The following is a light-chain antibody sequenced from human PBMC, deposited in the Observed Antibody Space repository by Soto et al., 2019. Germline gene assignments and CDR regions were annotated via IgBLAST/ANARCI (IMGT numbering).Light chain of an antibody. Sequence: DIQMTQSPSTLSAFVGDRVTITCRASQSISSWLAWYQQKPGKAPKLLIYKASSLESGVPSRFSGGGSGTEFTLTINGLQPDDFTTYYCQQYNAYPHTFGQGTKVDNK. CDR1: QSISSW. J-gene: IGKJ2*01. CDR3: QQYNAYPHT. V-gene: IGKV1-5*03. CDR2: KAS.